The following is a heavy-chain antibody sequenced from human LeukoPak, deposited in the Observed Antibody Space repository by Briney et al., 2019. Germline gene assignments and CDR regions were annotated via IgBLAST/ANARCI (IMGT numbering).Heavy chain of an antibody. CDR2: ISSSGSSI. CDR1: GFTFSSYE. V-gene: IGHV3-48*03. CDR3: ARKNFFDS. J-gene: IGHJ4*02. Sequence: GGSLPLSCAASGFTFSSYEMNWVRQAPGKGLEWVSHISSSGSSIYYADSVKGRFTISRDNAKNSLYLQINSLRVEDTAVYYCARKNFFDSWGQGTLVTVSS.